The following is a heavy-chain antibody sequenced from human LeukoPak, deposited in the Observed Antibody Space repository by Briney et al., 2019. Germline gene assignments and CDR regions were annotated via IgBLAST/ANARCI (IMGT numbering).Heavy chain of an antibody. J-gene: IGHJ4*02. D-gene: IGHD3-22*01. CDR2: IIPIFGTT. CDR1: GGTFINYA. Sequence: GSSXKVSCKASGGTFINYAITWVRQAPGQGLEWMGGIIPIFGTTNYAQKFQGRITITTDESTSTAYMELSSLRSEDTAVYYCASRVFYYDTSGLDYWGQGTLVTVSS. V-gene: IGHV1-69*05. CDR3: ASRVFYYDTSGLDY.